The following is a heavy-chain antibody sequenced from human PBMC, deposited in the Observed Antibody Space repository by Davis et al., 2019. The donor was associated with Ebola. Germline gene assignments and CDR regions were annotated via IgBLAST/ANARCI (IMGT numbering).Heavy chain of an antibody. V-gene: IGHV4-39*02. D-gene: IGHD3-22*01. J-gene: IGHJ4*02. CDR2: IYYTGST. Sequence: MPSETLSLTCTVSGGSITSGFHYWGWIRQPPGKGLEWIGSIYYTGSTYYNPSLKSRVTISVDTSKNHFSLKLSSVTAADTAVYYCRITMIVVISAQIDDYWGQGTLVTVSS. CDR1: GGSITSGFHY. CDR3: RITMIVVISAQIDDY.